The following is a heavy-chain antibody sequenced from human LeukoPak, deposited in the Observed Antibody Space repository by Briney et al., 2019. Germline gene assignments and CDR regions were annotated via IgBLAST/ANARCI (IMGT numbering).Heavy chain of an antibody. CDR2: IYYSGST. CDR3: ARDTGDYFDY. Sequence: SETLSPTCTVSGGSISSYYWSWIRQPPGKGLEWIGYIYYSGSTNYNPSLKSRVTISVDTPKNQFSLKLSSVTAADTAVYYCARDTGDYFDYWGQGTLVTVSS. D-gene: IGHD2-8*02. V-gene: IGHV4-59*01. J-gene: IGHJ4*02. CDR1: GGSISSYY.